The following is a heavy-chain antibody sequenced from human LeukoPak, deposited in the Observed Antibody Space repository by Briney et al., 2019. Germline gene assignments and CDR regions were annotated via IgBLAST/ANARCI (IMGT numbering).Heavy chain of an antibody. CDR1: GDSISSYF. CDR3: ARLVPPYSSSVVNWFDP. J-gene: IGHJ5*02. D-gene: IGHD6-13*01. CDR2: LYYSGST. Sequence: SKNLSVTCTVAGDSISSYFWNFIRHPPPQRLPWFGHLYYSGSTNYNPSLKSRVTVSVDTSKSQFSLKLSSVTAADTAVYYCARLVPPYSSSVVNWFDPWGQGTLVIVSS. V-gene: IGHV4-59*01.